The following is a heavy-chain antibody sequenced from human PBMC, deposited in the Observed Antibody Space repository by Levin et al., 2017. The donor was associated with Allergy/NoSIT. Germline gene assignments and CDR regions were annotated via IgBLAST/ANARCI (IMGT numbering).Heavy chain of an antibody. Sequence: GGSLRLSFAPSGFPFSSYGMHWVRQAPGKGLEWVAVISYDGSNKYYADSVKGRFTISRDNSKNTLYLQMNSLRAEDTAVYYCAKDMGQGVMGATHYWGQGTLVTVSS. D-gene: IGHD1-26*01. CDR1: GFPFSSYG. CDR2: ISYDGSNK. J-gene: IGHJ4*02. V-gene: IGHV3-30*18. CDR3: AKDMGQGVMGATHY.